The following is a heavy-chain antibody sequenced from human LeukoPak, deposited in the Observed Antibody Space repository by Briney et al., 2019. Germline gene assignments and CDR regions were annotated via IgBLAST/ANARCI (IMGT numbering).Heavy chain of an antibody. CDR2: INPSGGI. CDR1: GYSFSNYD. D-gene: IGHD6-6*01. V-gene: IGHV1-46*01. J-gene: IGHJ4*02. CDR3: ARVHSRSPHELDY. Sequence: GASVKVSCKASGYSFSNYDMNWVRQAPGQGLEWMGMINPSGGISYAQKFQGRVTMTRDMSTNTVYMELSSLRSEDTAVYYCARVHSRSPHELDYWGQGTLVTVSS.